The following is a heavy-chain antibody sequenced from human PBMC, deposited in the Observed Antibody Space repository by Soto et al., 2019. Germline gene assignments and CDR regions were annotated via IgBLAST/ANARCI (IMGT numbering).Heavy chain of an antibody. CDR3: ARQSSGWYGGGSIDY. J-gene: IGHJ4*02. V-gene: IGHV3-53*02. Sequence: EVQLVETGGGLIQPGGSLRLSCAASGFTVSSNYMSWVRQAPGKGLEWVSVIYSGGSTSYADSVKGRFTISRDNSKNTLYLQMNSLRAEDTAVYYCARQSSGWYGGGSIDYWGQGTLVTVSS. D-gene: IGHD6-19*01. CDR2: IYSGGST. CDR1: GFTVSSNY.